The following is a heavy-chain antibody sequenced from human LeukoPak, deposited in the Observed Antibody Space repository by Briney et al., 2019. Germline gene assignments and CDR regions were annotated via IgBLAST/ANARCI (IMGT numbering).Heavy chain of an antibody. Sequence: GSLRLSRAASGFTFSSYAMSWVRQAPGKGLEWVSAISGSGGSTYYADSVKGRFTISRDNSKNTLYLQMNSLRAEDTAVYYCAKGGRTLDSSDPWGQGTLVTVSS. V-gene: IGHV3-23*01. CDR3: AKGGRTLDSSDP. CDR1: GFTFSSYA. D-gene: IGHD3-16*01. CDR2: ISGSGGST. J-gene: IGHJ5*02.